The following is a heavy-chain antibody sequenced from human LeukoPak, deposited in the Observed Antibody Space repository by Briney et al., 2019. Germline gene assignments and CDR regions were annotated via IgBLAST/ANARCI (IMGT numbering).Heavy chain of an antibody. CDR3: ARDSDDSSGYI. V-gene: IGHV3-30*04. D-gene: IGHD3-22*01. CDR2: ISYDGSNK. J-gene: IGHJ4*02. Sequence: GGSLRLSCTASGFTFADYALSCFRQAPGKGLEWVAVISYDGSNKYYADSVKGRFTISRDNSKNTLYLQMNSLRAEDTAVYYCARDSDDSSGYIWGQGTLVTVSS. CDR1: GFTFADYA.